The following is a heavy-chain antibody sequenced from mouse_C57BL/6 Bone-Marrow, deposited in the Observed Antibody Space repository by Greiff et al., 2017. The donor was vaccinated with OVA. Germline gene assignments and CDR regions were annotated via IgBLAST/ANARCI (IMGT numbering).Heavy chain of an antibody. CDR3: AGSGYYGYDGYYFDY. CDR1: GFSLTSYG. CDR2: IWSGGST. V-gene: IGHV2-2*01. Sequence: VQLQQSGPGLVQPSQSLSITCTVSGFSLTSYGVHWVRQSPGKGLEWMGVIWSGGSTDYNAAFISRLSISKDNSKSQVFFKMNSLQADDTAIYYCAGSGYYGYDGYYFDYWGQGTTLTVSS. J-gene: IGHJ2*01. D-gene: IGHD2-2*01.